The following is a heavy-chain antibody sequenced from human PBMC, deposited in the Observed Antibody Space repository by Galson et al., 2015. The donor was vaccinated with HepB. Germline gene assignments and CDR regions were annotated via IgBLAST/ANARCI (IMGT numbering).Heavy chain of an antibody. CDR2: INPNSGGT. D-gene: IGHD2-2*01. CDR3: ARVAEGYCSSTSCLRLSWFDP. J-gene: IGHJ5*02. CDR1: GYTFTGYY. V-gene: IGHV1-2*02. Sequence: SVKVSCKASGYTFTGYYMHWVRQAPGQGLEWMGWINPNSGGTNYAQKFQGRVTMTRDTSISTAYMELSRLRSDDTAVYYCARVAEGYCSSTSCLRLSWFDPWSQGTLVTVSS.